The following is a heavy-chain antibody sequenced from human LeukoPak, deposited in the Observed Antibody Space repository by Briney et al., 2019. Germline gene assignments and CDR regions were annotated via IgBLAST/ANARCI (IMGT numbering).Heavy chain of an antibody. CDR3: AREGIVVVEAAVGALDAFDI. J-gene: IGHJ3*02. CDR2: ISSSSTNR. CDR1: GFAFSDHY. V-gene: IGHV3-11*06. Sequence: GGSLRLSCAASGFAFSDHYMSWLRQAPGKGLEWVSCISSSSTNRDYADSVKGRFTISRDNAKNSLYMQMNRLRTEETAVYYCAREGIVVVEAAVGALDAFDIWGEGTMVTVSS. D-gene: IGHD2-2*01.